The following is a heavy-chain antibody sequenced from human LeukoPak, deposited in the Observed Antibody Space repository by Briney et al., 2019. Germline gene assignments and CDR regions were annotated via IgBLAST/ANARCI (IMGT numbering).Heavy chain of an antibody. CDR1: GYTLTELS. V-gene: IGHV1-24*01. CDR2: FDPEDGET. D-gene: IGHD3-9*01. Sequence: ASVKVSCKVSGYTLTELSMHWVRQAPGKGLEWKGGFDPEDGETIYAQKYQGRVTMTEDTSTDTAYMELSSLRSEDTAVYYCATYPTLRYFDWLSYYYYYGMDVWGQGTTVTVSS. CDR3: ATYPTLRYFDWLSYYYYYGMDV. J-gene: IGHJ6*02.